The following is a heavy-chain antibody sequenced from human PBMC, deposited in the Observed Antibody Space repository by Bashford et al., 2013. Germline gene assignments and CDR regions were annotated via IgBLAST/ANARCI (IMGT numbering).Heavy chain of an antibody. CDR1: GFTFSNSA. CDR2: ISYDGNNE. D-gene: IGHD3-10*01. V-gene: IGHV3-30*04. Sequence: GGSLRLSCAASGFTFSNSAMHWVRQAPGKGLEWVAVISYDGNNEYYADSVKGRFTISRDNSKNTLYLQMNGLRADDTAVYFCPRPLFGGLNDVFDIWGQGDNGHRLL. J-gene: IGHJ3*02. CDR3: PRPLFGGLNDVFDI.